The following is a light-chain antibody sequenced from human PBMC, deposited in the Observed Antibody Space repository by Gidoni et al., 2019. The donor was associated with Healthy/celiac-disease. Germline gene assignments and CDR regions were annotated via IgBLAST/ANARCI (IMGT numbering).Light chain of an antibody. CDR1: PGISSY. V-gene: IGKV1-8*01. CDR3: QQYYSYPRT. Sequence: AIRITQSPSSLSASTGDRVTITCRASPGISSYLAWYQQKPGKAPKLLIYAASTLPSGVPSRFSGSGSGTDFTLTISCLQSEDFATYYCQQYYSYPRTFXXXTKVEIK. J-gene: IGKJ1*01. CDR2: AAS.